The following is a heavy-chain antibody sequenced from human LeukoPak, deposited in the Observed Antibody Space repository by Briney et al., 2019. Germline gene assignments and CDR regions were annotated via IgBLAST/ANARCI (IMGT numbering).Heavy chain of an antibody. CDR2: IYYSGST. Sequence: SETLSLTCTVSGGSISSYYWSWIRQPPGKGREWIGYIYYSGSTNYNPSLKSRVTISVDTSKNQFSLKLDSVTAADTAVYYCARVALTGDFDFWGQGTLVPVSS. D-gene: IGHD7-27*01. J-gene: IGHJ4*02. CDR1: GGSISSYY. V-gene: IGHV4-59*12. CDR3: ARVALTGDFDF.